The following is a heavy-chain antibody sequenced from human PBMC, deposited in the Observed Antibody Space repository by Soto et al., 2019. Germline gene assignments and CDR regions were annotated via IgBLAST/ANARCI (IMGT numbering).Heavy chain of an antibody. CDR1: CGSISSSSYY. V-gene: IGHV4-39*01. J-gene: IGHJ1*01. D-gene: IGHD1-26*01. CDR2: IYYSGST. CDR3: ARQSGATTALVY. Sequence: QLPLQESGPGLVKPSETLSLTCTVSCGSISSSSYYWGWIRQPPGKVLEWIGSIYYSGSTYYNPTLKSRVTISVATAKIQFSLKLSSVTAADTAVYCCARQSGATTALVYWGQGTLVTVAS.